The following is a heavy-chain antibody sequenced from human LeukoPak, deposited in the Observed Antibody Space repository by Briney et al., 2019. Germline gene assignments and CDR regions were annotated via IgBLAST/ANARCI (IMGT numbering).Heavy chain of an antibody. J-gene: IGHJ3*02. CDR2: ISYDGSNK. V-gene: IGHV3-30-3*01. Sequence: GGSLRLSCAASGFTFSSYAMHWVRQAPGKGLEWVAVISYDGSNKYYADSVKGRFTISRDNSKNTLYLQMNSLRAEDTAVYYCARGGFRANPLDAFDIWGQGTMVTVSS. CDR3: ARGGFRANPLDAFDI. D-gene: IGHD2-21*01. CDR1: GFTFSSYA.